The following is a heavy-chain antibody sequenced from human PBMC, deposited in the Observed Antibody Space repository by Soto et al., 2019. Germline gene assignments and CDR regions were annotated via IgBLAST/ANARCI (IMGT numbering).Heavy chain of an antibody. V-gene: IGHV1-8*01. D-gene: IGHD2-15*01. CDR1: GYTFTSYD. J-gene: IGHJ6*03. CDR3: ARLGYCSGGRCYSSAYMDV. CDR2: MNPNSGNT. Sequence: ASVKVSCKASGYTFTSYDINWVRQATGQGLEWMGWMNPNSGNTGYAQKFQGRVTMTRNTSISTAYMELSSLRSEDTAVYYCARLGYCSGGRCYSSAYMDVWGKGTTVTVSS.